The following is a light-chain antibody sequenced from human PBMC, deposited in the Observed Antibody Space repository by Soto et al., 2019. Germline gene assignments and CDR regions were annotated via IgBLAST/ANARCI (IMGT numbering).Light chain of an antibody. J-gene: IGKJ4*01. CDR3: QQLRTSPLT. Sequence: DIQLNQSPSFLSASVGDRVTITCRASQGISDYLAWYQQKPGNAPKLLIYGTSTLQSEVPSRVSGSGSGTEFTLTISSLEPEDFATYFCQQLRTSPLTFGGGTRVEIE. CDR1: QGISDY. CDR2: GTS. V-gene: IGKV1-9*01.